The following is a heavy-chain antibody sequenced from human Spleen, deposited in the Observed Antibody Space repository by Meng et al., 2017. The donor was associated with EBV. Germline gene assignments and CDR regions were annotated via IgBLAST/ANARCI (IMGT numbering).Heavy chain of an antibody. CDR1: GYPFSTSA. V-gene: IGHV1-3*01. J-gene: IGHJ4*02. Sequence: VQLVQSGAEVKKPGASWKLSCKASGYPFSTSAMHWVRQAPGQRLEWMGWIYAGDGSTKYSQRLQDRVTITRDTSASTSYMELSSLGSEDTAVYYCASYTSKGYAIDYWGRGTLVTVSS. CDR3: ASYTSKGYAIDY. CDR2: IYAGDGST. D-gene: IGHD5-12*01.